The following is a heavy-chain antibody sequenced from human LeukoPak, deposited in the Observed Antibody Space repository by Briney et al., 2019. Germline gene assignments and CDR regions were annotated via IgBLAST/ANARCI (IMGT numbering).Heavy chain of an antibody. CDR3: TRADGDYDHRFFDY. J-gene: IGHJ4*02. CDR2: IRRKANDGST. CDR1: GFNFGDYG. Sequence: PGGSLRLSCTGVGFNFGDYGLSWVRQAPGKGLEWIGLIRRKANDGSTEYAASVKGRFTISRDDSKAIAYLQMNGLQTEDTALYYCTRADGDYDHRFFDYWGQGTQVIVSS. D-gene: IGHD4-17*01. V-gene: IGHV3-49*04.